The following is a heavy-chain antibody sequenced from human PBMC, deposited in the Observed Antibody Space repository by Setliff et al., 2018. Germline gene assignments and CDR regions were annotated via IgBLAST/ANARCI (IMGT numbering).Heavy chain of an antibody. Sequence: PSETLSLTCTVSGGSISNYYWSWIRQPAGKGLEWIGRIYTSGSTNYNPSLKSRVTMSVDTSKNQFSLKLSSVTAADTAVYYCARKGISALSGAFDMWCQGTMVTVSS. CDR1: GGSISNYY. J-gene: IGHJ3*02. CDR3: ARKGISALSGAFDM. V-gene: IGHV4-4*07. D-gene: IGHD1-26*01. CDR2: IYTSGST.